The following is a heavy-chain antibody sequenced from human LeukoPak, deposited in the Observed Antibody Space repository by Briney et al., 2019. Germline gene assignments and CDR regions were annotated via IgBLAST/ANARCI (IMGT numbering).Heavy chain of an antibody. J-gene: IGHJ4*02. Sequence: ASVKVSCKASGYTFTSYYMHWVRQAPGQGLEWVGIINPSGGSTSYAQKFQGRVTMTRDTSTSTVYMELSSLRSEDTAVYYCATSVVVVAATGYSYGPFDYWGQGTLVTVSS. CDR3: ATSVVVVAATGYSYGPFDY. CDR1: GYTFTSYY. V-gene: IGHV1-46*01. CDR2: INPSGGST. D-gene: IGHD2-15*01.